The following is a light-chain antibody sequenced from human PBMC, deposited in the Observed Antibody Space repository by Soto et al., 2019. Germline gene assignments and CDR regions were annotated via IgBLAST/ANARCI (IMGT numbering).Light chain of an antibody. V-gene: IGLV2-8*01. Sequence: QSVLTQPPSASGSPGQSVTISCTGASSDVGGYNYVSWYQQHPGKAPKLMIYEVSERPSGVPDRFSGSKSGNTASLTVSGLKDEDEDDYYCSSYAGSNNVIFGGGTKLTVL. J-gene: IGLJ2*01. CDR3: SSYAGSNNVI. CDR1: SSDVGGYNY. CDR2: EVS.